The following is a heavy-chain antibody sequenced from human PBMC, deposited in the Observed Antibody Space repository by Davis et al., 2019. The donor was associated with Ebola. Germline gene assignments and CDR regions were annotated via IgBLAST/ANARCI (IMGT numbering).Heavy chain of an antibody. CDR3: ARTLTGDYAFDI. V-gene: IGHV4-30-2*01. D-gene: IGHD7-27*01. CDR2: IYHSGST. J-gene: IGHJ3*02. CDR1: GGSFSGYY. Sequence: PSETLSLTCAVYGGSFSGYYWSWIRQPPGKGLEWIGYIYHSGSTYYNPSLKSRVTISVDRSKNQFSLKLSSVTAADTAVYYCARTLTGDYAFDIWGQGTMVTVSS.